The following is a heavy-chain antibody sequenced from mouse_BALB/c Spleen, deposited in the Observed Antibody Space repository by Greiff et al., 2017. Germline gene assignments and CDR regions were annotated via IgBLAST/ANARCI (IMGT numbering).Heavy chain of an antibody. V-gene: IGHV5-17*02. CDR2: ISSGSSTI. Sequence: VQRVESGGGLVQPGGSRKLSCAASGFTFSSFGMHWVRQAPEKGLEWVAYISSGSSTIYYADTVKGRFTISRDNPKNTLFLQMTSLRSEDTAMYYCARGEGNYGKDAMDYWGQGTSVTVSS. CDR3: ARGEGNYGKDAMDY. D-gene: IGHD1-1*01. CDR1: GFTFSSFG. J-gene: IGHJ4*01.